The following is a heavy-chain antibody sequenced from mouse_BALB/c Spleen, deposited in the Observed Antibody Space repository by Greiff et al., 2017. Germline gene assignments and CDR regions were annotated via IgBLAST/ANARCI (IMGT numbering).Heavy chain of an antibody. CDR3: AREDDYDGGYAMDY. Sequence: QVQLQQSGPGLVAPSQSLSITCTVSGFSLTGYGVNWVRQPPGKGLEWLGMLWGDGSTDYNSALKSRLSISKDNSKSQVFLKMNSLQTDDTARYYCAREDDYDGGYAMDYWGQGTSVTVSS. J-gene: IGHJ4*01. CDR2: LWGDGST. D-gene: IGHD2-4*01. CDR1: GFSLTGYG. V-gene: IGHV2-6-7*01.